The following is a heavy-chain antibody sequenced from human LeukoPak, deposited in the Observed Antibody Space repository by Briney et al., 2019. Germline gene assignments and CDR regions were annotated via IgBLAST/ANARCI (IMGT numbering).Heavy chain of an antibody. CDR2: INPSGGST. Sequence: ASVKVSCKASGYTFTSYYMHRVRQAPGQGLEWMGIINPSGGSTSYAQKFQGRVTMTRDMSTSTVYMELSSLRSEDTAVYYCARAGGDYDSSGYSPFDYWGQGTLVTVSS. CDR3: ARAGGDYDSSGYSPFDY. CDR1: GYTFTSYY. V-gene: IGHV1-46*01. D-gene: IGHD3-22*01. J-gene: IGHJ4*02.